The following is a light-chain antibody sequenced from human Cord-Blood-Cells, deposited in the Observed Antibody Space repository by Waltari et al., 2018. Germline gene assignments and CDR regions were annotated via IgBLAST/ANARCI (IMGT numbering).Light chain of an antibody. CDR2: SNK. V-gene: IGLV1-44*01. CDR3: VAWDDSLNGYV. CDR1: STNIGSNT. Sequence: QSVLTQPPPASGTPGQRVPISCSGSSTNIGSNTVNWYQQPPGMAPKLLIYSNKQRPSGVPDRFSGSTSGTSASRAISGLQSEDEADYYCVAWDDSLNGYVFGTGTKVTVL. J-gene: IGLJ1*01.